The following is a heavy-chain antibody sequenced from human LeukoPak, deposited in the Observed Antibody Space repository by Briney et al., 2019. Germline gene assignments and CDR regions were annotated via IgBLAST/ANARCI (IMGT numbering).Heavy chain of an antibody. V-gene: IGHV4-61*02. CDR1: GGSFSSGSYY. Sequence: SETLSLTCTVSGGSFSSGSYYWSWIRQPAGKGLEWIGRIYTSGSTNYNPSLKSRVTISVDTSKNQFSLKLSSVTAADTAVYYCARDGSGWYPRDYWGQGTLVTVSS. CDR2: IYTSGST. CDR3: ARDGSGWYPRDY. J-gene: IGHJ4*02. D-gene: IGHD6-19*01.